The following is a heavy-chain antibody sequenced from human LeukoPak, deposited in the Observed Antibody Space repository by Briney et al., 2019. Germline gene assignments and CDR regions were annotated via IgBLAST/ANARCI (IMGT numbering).Heavy chain of an antibody. CDR1: GGSISSGGYY. D-gene: IGHD3-16*01. J-gene: IGHJ6*02. Sequence: PSETLSLTCTVSGGSISSGGYYWSWIRQHPGKGLAWIGYIYYSGSTYYNPSLKSRVTISVDTSKNQFSLKLSSVTAADTAVYYCARVVGGSGRYYYYYGMDVWGQGTTVTVSS. V-gene: IGHV4-31*03. CDR2: IYYSGST. CDR3: ARVVGGSGRYYYYYGMDV.